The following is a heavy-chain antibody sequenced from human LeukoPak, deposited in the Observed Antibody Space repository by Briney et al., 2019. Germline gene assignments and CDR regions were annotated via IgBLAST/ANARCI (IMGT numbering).Heavy chain of an antibody. D-gene: IGHD6-19*01. CDR2: IYYSGST. CDR3: AAAVAGTFDY. CDR1: GGSISSYY. V-gene: IGHV4-59*08. J-gene: IGHJ4*02. Sequence: PSETLSLTCTVSGGSISSYYWSWIRQPPGKGLEWIGYIYYSGSTNYNPSLKSRVTISVDTSKNQFSLKLSSVTAADTAVYYCAAAVAGTFDYWGQGTLVTVSS.